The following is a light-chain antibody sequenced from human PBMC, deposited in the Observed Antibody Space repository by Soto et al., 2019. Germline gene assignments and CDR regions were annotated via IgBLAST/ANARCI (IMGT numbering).Light chain of an antibody. J-gene: IGLJ2*01. CDR2: NVD. CDR3: SSYADTSTVV. CDR1: SSDVGGHNY. V-gene: IGLV2-14*03. Sequence: QSALTQVASVSASPGQSITISCTGTSSDVGGHNYVSWYQQHPGNAHKLMIYNVDYRPSGVSNRFSGSKSGNTASLTISGLQADDEAYYYCSSYADTSTVVFGGGTKLTVL.